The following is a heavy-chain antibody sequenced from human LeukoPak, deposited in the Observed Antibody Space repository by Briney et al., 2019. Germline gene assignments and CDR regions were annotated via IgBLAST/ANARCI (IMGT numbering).Heavy chain of an antibody. J-gene: IGHJ4*02. CDR3: AIHPSDSSGYFSY. D-gene: IGHD3-22*01. V-gene: IGHV7-4-1*02. CDR1: GYTFSSCA. CDR2: IDTKTGNP. Sequence: ASVKVSCKASGYTFSSCAINWVRQAPGQGLEYMGWIDTKTGNPTYAQGFTGRFVFSLDASVSTAYLQISSLKAEDTAVYYCAIHPSDSSGYFSYWGQGALVTVSS.